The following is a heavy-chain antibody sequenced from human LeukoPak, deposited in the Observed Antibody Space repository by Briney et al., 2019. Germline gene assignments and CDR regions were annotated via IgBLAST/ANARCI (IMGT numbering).Heavy chain of an antibody. CDR2: IYYSGST. Sequence: SETLSLTCTVSGGSISSSSYYWGWIRQPPGKGLEWIGSIYYSGSTYYNPSLKSRVTISVDTSKNQFSLKLSSVTTADTALYYCARYASGSYYWFDSWGQGTLVTVSS. D-gene: IGHD3-10*01. CDR1: GGSISSSSYY. V-gene: IGHV4-39*01. CDR3: ARYASGSYYWFDS. J-gene: IGHJ5*01.